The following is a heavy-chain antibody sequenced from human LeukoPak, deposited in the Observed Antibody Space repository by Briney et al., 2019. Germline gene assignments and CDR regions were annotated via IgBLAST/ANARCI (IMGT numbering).Heavy chain of an antibody. CDR3: ARGLTPYYYMDV. Sequence: SVKVSCKASGGTFSSYAISWVRQAPGQGLEWMGGIIPIFGTANYAQKFQGRVTITTDESTSTAYMELSSLRSEDTAVYYCARGLTPYYYMDVWGKGTTVTVSS. D-gene: IGHD4-23*01. V-gene: IGHV1-69*05. J-gene: IGHJ6*03. CDR2: IIPIFGTA. CDR1: GGTFSSYA.